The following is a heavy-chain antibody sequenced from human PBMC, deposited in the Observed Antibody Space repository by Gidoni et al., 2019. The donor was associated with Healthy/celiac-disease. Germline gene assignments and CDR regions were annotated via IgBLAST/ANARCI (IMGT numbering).Heavy chain of an antibody. D-gene: IGHD2-2*01. CDR1: GFTFSSYA. CDR2: ISGSGGST. CDR3: AKPHGGYCSSTSCPQAWFDP. V-gene: IGHV3-23*01. J-gene: IGHJ5*02. Sequence: EVQLLESGGGLVQPGGSLRLSCAASGFTFSSYAMSWVRQAPGKGLEWVSAISGSGGSTYYADSVKGRFTISRDNSKNTLYLQMNSLRAEDTAVYYCAKPHGGYCSSTSCPQAWFDPWGQGTLVTVSS.